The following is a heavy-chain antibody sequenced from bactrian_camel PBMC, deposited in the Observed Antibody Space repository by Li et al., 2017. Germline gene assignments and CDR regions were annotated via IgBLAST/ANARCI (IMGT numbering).Heavy chain of an antibody. J-gene: IGHJ4*01. V-gene: IGHV3S42*01. CDR2: IKREGDRT. Sequence: DVQLVESGGGLVQPGGSLRLSCAASGFTFSSYAMVWVRQAPGKGLEWVSSIKREGDRTAYADSVKGRFAISKDNAVNSLYLQMNSLKPDDTAVYYCAATGQMLSVAGCRTQGTQVTVS. D-gene: IGHD1*01. CDR1: GFTFSSYA.